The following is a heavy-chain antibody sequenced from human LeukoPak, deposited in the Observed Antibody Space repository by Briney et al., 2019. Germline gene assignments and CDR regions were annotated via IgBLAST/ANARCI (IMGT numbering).Heavy chain of an antibody. J-gene: IGHJ4*02. D-gene: IGHD4-17*01. Sequence: GGSLRLSCAASGFTFSNAWMSWVRQAPGKGLEWVGRIKSKTDGGTTDYAAPVKGRFTISRDDSKNTLYLQMNSLKTDDTAVYYCTTGPDDYDLYYFDYWGQGTLVTVSS. CDR2: IKSKTDGGTT. V-gene: IGHV3-15*01. CDR1: GFTFSNAW. CDR3: TTGPDDYDLYYFDY.